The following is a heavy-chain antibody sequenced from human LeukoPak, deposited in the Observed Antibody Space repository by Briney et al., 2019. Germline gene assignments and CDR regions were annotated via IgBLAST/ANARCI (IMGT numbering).Heavy chain of an antibody. CDR1: GFTFSSYG. V-gene: IGHV3-33*01. CDR3: ARDPQYCSGGSCYFSWFDP. J-gene: IGHJ5*02. CDR2: IWYDGSNK. D-gene: IGHD2-15*01. Sequence: GGSLRLSCAASGFTFSSYGMHWVRQAPGKGLEWVAVIWYDGSNKYYADSVKGRFTISRDNSKNTLYLQMNSLRAEDTAVYYCARDPQYCSGGSCYFSWFDPWGQGTLVTVSS.